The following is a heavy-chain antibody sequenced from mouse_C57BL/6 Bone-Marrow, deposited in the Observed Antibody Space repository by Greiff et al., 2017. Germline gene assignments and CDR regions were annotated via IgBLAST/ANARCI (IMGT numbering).Heavy chain of an antibody. CDR1: GYTFTSYW. CDR2: IDPSDSET. Sequence: QVQLQQPGAELVRPGSSVKLSCKASGYTFTSYWMHWVKQRPIQGLEWIGNIDPSDSETHYNQKFKDKATLTVDKSSSTAYMQLSSLTSEDSAVYDCARSYYGNYFDYWGQGTTLPVSS. J-gene: IGHJ2*01. V-gene: IGHV1-52*01. D-gene: IGHD1-1*01. CDR3: ARSYYGNYFDY.